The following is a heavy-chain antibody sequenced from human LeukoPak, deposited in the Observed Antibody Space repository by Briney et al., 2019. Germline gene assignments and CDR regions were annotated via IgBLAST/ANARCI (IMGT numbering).Heavy chain of an antibody. CDR2: IYYSGST. J-gene: IGHJ3*02. D-gene: IGHD6-13*01. Sequence: SETLSLTCTVSGGSISSSSYYWGWIRQPPGKGLEWIGSIYYSGSTYYNPSLKSRVTISVDTSKNQFSLKLSSVTAADTAVYYCARHSPIGIAPAFDIWGQGTMVTVSS. CDR1: GGSISSSSYY. CDR3: ARHSPIGIAPAFDI. V-gene: IGHV4-39*01.